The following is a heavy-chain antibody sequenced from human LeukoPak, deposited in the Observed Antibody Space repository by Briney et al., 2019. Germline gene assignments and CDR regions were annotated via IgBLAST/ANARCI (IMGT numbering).Heavy chain of an antibody. D-gene: IGHD3-22*01. J-gene: IGHJ5*02. Sequence: GSLRLSCAASGFTFSNAWMNWVRQPPGKGLEWIGEINHSGSTNYNPSLKSRVTISVDTSKNQFSLKLSSVTAADTAVYYCARGNPPSYYDSSGYYTWGQGTLVTVSS. CDR1: GFTFSNAW. CDR2: INHSGST. V-gene: IGHV4-34*01. CDR3: ARGNPPSYYDSSGYYT.